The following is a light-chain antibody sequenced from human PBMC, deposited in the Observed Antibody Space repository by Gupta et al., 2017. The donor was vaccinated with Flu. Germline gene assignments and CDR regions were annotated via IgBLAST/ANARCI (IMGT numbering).Light chain of an antibody. CDR3: NSRDSTDNHQAV. Sequence: YAKNIRPSGSPDRFSGSSSGNTASLTITGAQAEDEADYYCNSRDSTDNHQAVFGGGTKLTVL. V-gene: IGLV3-19*01. J-gene: IGLJ2*01. CDR2: AKN.